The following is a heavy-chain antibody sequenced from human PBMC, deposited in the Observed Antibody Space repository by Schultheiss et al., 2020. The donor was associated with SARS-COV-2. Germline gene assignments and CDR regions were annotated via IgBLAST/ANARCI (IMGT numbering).Heavy chain of an antibody. D-gene: IGHD5-24*01. V-gene: IGHV3-23*01. CDR3: ARTALMATYSFEDY. Sequence: GESLKISCTASGFTFSSYAMSWVRQAPGKGLEWVSSISGSGGRTYYADSVKGRFTISRDNSKNTLYLQMNSLRVEDTAVYYCARTALMATYSFEDYWGQGTLVTVSS. CDR2: ISGSGGRT. J-gene: IGHJ4*02. CDR1: GFTFSSYA.